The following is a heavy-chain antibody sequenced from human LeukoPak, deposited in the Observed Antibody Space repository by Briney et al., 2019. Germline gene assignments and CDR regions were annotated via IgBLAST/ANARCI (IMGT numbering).Heavy chain of an antibody. J-gene: IGHJ6*03. V-gene: IGHV3-9*01. CDR3: ARDPYSGSYGNYYYYFMDV. CDR2: ISWNSGSI. D-gene: IGHD1-26*01. Sequence: PGGSLRLSCAVSVFTFDDYAMHWVRQAPGKGLEWVSGISWNSGSIGYADSVKGRFTISRDNAKNSLYLQMNSLRAEDTAVYYCARDPYSGSYGNYYYYFMDVWGKGTTVTISS. CDR1: VFTFDDYA.